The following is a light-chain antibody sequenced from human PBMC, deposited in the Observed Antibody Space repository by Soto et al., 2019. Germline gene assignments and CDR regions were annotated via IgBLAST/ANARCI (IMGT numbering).Light chain of an antibody. Sequence: DIQMTQSPSSLSASVGDRVTITCRASQTISTHLNWYQQKPGKAPKLLIYAASTLQSGVPSRFSGSGSGTDFTLTINSLQPEDFATYYCQQSLTIPYTFGQGTELEIK. V-gene: IGKV1-39*01. CDR1: QTISTH. CDR2: AAS. J-gene: IGKJ2*01. CDR3: QQSLTIPYT.